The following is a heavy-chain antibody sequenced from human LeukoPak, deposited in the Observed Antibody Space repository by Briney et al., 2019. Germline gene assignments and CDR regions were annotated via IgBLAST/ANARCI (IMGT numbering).Heavy chain of an antibody. J-gene: IGHJ4*02. CDR3: ARGIVAVATFFDY. D-gene: IGHD6-19*01. V-gene: IGHV4-31*03. CDR1: GGSIGSGGYY. Sequence: SETLSLTCTVSGGSIGSGGYYWSWIRQHPGKGLEWIGYIYYSGSTYYNPSLKSRVTISVDTSKNQFSLKLSSVTAADTAVYYCARGIVAVATFFDYWGQGTLVTVSS. CDR2: IYYSGST.